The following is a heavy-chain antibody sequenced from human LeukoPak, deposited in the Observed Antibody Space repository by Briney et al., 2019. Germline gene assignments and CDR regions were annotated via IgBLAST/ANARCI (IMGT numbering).Heavy chain of an antibody. Sequence: TGGSLRLSCAASGFTFSSYSMNWVRQAPGKGLEWVSYISSSSSTIYYADSVKGRFTISRDNAKNSLYLQMNSLRDEDTAVYYCARGRTVVGAPIDYFDYWGQGTLVTVSS. J-gene: IGHJ4*02. V-gene: IGHV3-48*02. D-gene: IGHD1-26*01. CDR2: ISSSSSTI. CDR3: ARGRTVVGAPIDYFDY. CDR1: GFTFSSYS.